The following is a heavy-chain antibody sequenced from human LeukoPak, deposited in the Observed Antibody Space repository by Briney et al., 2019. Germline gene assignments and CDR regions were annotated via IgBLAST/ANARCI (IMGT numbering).Heavy chain of an antibody. CDR1: GYTFTDYY. CDR2: INPNSGDT. D-gene: IGHD4-17*01. Sequence: GASVKVSCKASGYTFTDYYVYWVRQAPGQGLEWMGWINPNSGDTNYAQKFQGRVTMTRDTSISTAYMELSRLRSDDTAVYYCARGDFYGDPYYFDYWGQGTLVTVSS. V-gene: IGHV1-2*02. CDR3: ARGDFYGDPYYFDY. J-gene: IGHJ4*02.